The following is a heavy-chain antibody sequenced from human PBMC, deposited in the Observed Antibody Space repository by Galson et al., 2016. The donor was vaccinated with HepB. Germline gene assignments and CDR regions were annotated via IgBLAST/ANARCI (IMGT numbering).Heavy chain of an antibody. J-gene: IGHJ4*02. D-gene: IGHD3-9*01. CDR3: ARGYYDNSFDY. CDR1: GLTFTSYS. CDR2: IGGFSSPV. V-gene: IGHV3-48*02. Sequence: SLRLSCAASGLTFTSYSMCWVRQAPGKGLEWVSFIGGFSSPVYYADSVKGRFTISRDNDRTSLYLQMSSLRDEDTAVYYCARGYYDNSFDYLGQGALVTVSS.